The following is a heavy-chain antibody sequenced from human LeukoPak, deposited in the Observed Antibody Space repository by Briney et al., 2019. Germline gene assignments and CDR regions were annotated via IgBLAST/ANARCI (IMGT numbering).Heavy chain of an antibody. V-gene: IGHV3-66*01. Sequence: GGSLRLSCAAPGFTVSSNYMSWVRQAPGKGLEWVSVIYSGGSTYYADSVKGRFTISRDNSKNTLYLQMNSLRAEDTAVYYCARADKLVGATRDFDYWGQGTLVTVSS. J-gene: IGHJ4*02. CDR2: IYSGGST. CDR3: ARADKLVGATRDFDY. D-gene: IGHD1-26*01. CDR1: GFTVSSNY.